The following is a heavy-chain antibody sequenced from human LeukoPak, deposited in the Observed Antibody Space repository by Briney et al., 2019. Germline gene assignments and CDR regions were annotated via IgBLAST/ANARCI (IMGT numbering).Heavy chain of an antibody. CDR1: GYTFTSYG. D-gene: IGHD3-3*01. V-gene: IGHV1-18*01. CDR2: ISAYNGNT. J-gene: IGHJ4*02. CDR3: ARGSSVFGVFSYYFDY. Sequence: GASVKVSRKASGYTFTSYGISWVRQAPGQGLEWMGWISAYNGNTNYAQKLQGRVTMTTDTSTSTAYMELRSLRSDDTAVYYCARGSSVFGVFSYYFDYWGQGTLVTVSS.